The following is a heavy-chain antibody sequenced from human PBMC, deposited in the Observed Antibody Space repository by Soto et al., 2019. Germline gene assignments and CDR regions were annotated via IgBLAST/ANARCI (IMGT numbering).Heavy chain of an antibody. V-gene: IGHV3-48*01. Sequence: EVQLVESGGALVQPGRSLRLSCAASGFAFSTFSMNWVRQAPGKGLEWVSYINSGSSNIQYADSVKGRFTISRDNDKNSLFLQMNSLRAEDTAVYYCARDRYDSSGYYYPDYWGQGTLVTVSS. J-gene: IGHJ4*02. CDR3: ARDRYDSSGYYYPDY. CDR1: GFAFSTFS. D-gene: IGHD3-22*01. CDR2: INSGSSNI.